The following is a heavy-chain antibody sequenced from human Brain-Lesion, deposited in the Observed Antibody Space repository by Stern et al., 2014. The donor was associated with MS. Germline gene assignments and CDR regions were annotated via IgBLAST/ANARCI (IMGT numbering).Heavy chain of an antibody. CDR2: IFNSGST. CDR3: ARGRVVPGFQYYATDV. J-gene: IGHJ6*02. CDR1: GGSISSGGYY. V-gene: IGHV4-61*02. D-gene: IGHD2-2*01. Sequence: VQLVQSGPGLVKPSQTLSLSCTVSGGSISSGGYYWSWIRQPAGKGLEWIGRIFNSGSTRHNPSLQSRGTISKNPPQHQFSLRLNSMTAADTAVYYCARGRVVPGFQYYATDVWGQGTTVIVSS.